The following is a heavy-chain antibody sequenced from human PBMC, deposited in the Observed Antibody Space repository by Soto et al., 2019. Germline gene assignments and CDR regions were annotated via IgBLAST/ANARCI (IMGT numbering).Heavy chain of an antibody. CDR2: IIPIFGTA. CDR3: ARDGYCSGGSCYEGGWFDP. J-gene: IGHJ5*02. D-gene: IGHD2-15*01. V-gene: IGHV1-69*01. Sequence: QVQLVQSGAEVKKPGSSVKVSCKASGGTFSSYAISWVRQAPGQGLEWMGGIIPIFGTANYAQKFQGRVTITADESTSTAYREVSSLRSEDTAVYYCARDGYCSGGSCYEGGWFDPWGQGTLVTVSS. CDR1: GGTFSSYA.